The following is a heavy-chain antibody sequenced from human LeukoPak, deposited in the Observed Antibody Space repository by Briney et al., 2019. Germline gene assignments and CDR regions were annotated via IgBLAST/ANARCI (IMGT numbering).Heavy chain of an antibody. D-gene: IGHD6-19*01. CDR2: TSSSRSHI. CDR1: GLTFSSYS. CDR3: ARGGWSHYSGGSGY. Sequence: GGSLRLSCAASGLTFSSYSMNWVRQAQGKGLEWVSSTSSSRSHIYYADSGKGRFTISRDNAKNSLYLQMTGVRAEDTAVYYCARGGWSHYSGGSGYWGEGTLVTVSS. V-gene: IGHV3-21*01. J-gene: IGHJ4*02.